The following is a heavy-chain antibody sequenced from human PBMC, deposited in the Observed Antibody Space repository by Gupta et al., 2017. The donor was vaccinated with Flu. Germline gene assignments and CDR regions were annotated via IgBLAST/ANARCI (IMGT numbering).Heavy chain of an antibody. CDR2: IHDTGST. D-gene: IGHD6-19*01. Sequence: QVQLRESGPGLVTPAETLSLTCTVSGDSMKNYYWSWIRQPPGKGLEWIAYIHDTGSTNYNPSLESRVTISIDTSNNQFSLKLSSVTAADTAVYYCARYSSRATGPFDYWGQGTLVTVSS. V-gene: IGHV4-59*01. CDR3: ARYSSRATGPFDY. CDR1: GDSMKNYY. J-gene: IGHJ4*02.